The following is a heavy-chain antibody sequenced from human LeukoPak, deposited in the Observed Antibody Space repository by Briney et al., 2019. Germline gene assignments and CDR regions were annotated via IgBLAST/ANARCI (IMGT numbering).Heavy chain of an antibody. J-gene: IGHJ4*02. CDR1: GGSINSGSCY. D-gene: IGHD3-22*01. Sequence: SETLSLTCTVSGGSINSGSCYWSWIRQPAGKRLEWIGRVYSSGSTNYNPSLKSRVTISVDTSKNQFSLKLNSVTAADTAVYYCARSENYYDTSGFYYFDYWGQGTLVTVSS. V-gene: IGHV4-61*02. CDR2: VYSSGST. CDR3: ARSENYYDTSGFYYFDY.